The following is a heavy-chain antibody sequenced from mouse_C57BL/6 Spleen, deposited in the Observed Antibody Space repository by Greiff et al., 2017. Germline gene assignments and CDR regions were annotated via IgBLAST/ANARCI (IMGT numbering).Heavy chain of an antibody. V-gene: IGHV1-52*01. J-gene: IGHJ4*01. Sequence: QVQLQQPGAELVRPGSSVKLSCKASGYTFTSYWMHWVKQRPIQGLEWIGNIDPSDSETHYNQKFKDKATLTVDKSSSTAYMQLSSLTSEDSAVYYCARIGNDYDAMDYWGQGTSVTVSS. D-gene: IGHD2-14*01. CDR2: IDPSDSET. CDR3: ARIGNDYDAMDY. CDR1: GYTFTSYW.